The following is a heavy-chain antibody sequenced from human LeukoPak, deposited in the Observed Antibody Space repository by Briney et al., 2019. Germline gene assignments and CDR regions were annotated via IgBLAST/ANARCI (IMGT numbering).Heavy chain of an antibody. CDR2: IYDGGST. V-gene: IGHV3-66*01. CDR3: ARFYGVPGGWFDP. CDR1: GITISSNH. Sequence: GGSLRLSCAASGITISSNHMSWVRQAPGKGLEWVSVIYDGGSTYFADSVKGRFTISRDNSKNTLYLQMNSLRAEDTAVYYCARFYGVPGGWFDPWGQGTLVTVSS. J-gene: IGHJ5*02. D-gene: IGHD4-17*01.